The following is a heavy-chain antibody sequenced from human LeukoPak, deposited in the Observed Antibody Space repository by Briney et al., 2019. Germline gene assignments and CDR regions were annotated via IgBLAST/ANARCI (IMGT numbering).Heavy chain of an antibody. J-gene: IGHJ4*02. CDR3: ARDVASSGYYWD. CDR2: INPSGGSA. CDR1: GYTFTSYY. V-gene: IGHV1-46*01. Sequence: ASVKVSCKASGYTFTSYYMHWVRQAPGQGLEGMGIINPSGGSASYAQKFQGRVTMTRDTSTSTVYMEVSSLRSEDTAVYYCARDVASSGYYWDWGQGTLVTVSS. D-gene: IGHD3-22*01.